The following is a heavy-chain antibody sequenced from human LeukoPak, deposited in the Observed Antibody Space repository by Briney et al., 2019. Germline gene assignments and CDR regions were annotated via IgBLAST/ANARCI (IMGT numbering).Heavy chain of an antibody. J-gene: IGHJ4*02. CDR1: GGSISSYY. Sequence: LEALSLTCIESGGSISSYYWSWSRQPPGKGLEWGWYIYYIGSANYNPSLKCRVTLSVAKSKNQFSLKLSSVTAADTAVYYCAQLGYGSGSYSALDYWGQGTLVTVSS. V-gene: IGHV4-59*08. CDR3: AQLGYGSGSYSALDY. D-gene: IGHD3-10*01. CDR2: IYYIGSA.